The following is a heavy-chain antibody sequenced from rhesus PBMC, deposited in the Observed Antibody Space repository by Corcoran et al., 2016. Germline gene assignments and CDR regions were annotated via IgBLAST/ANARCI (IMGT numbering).Heavy chain of an antibody. Sequence: QVQLQESGPGLVKPSDTLSPPCPVSGGSISDAYHWNWIRPPPGKGLEWIGYIYFSGGGPTYNPSLKNRVTISIDTSKNQFSLKMSSVTAADTAVYYCAKYSSSLNWYFDLWGPGTPITISS. CDR3: AKYSSSLNWYFDL. J-gene: IGHJ2*01. CDR1: GGSISDAYH. CDR2: IYFSGGGP. D-gene: IGHD6-43*01. V-gene: IGHV4-106*01.